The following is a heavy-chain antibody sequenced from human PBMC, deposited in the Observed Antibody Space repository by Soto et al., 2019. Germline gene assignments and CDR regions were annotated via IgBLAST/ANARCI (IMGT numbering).Heavy chain of an antibody. Sequence: QVQLVESGGGVVQPGRSLRLSCAASGFTFSSYGMHWVRQAPGKGLEWVAVISYDGSNKYYADSVKGRFTISRDNSKNTLDLQMNSLRAEDTAVYYCAKVGSCGRSRRYFDLWGRGTLVTVSS. CDR3: AKVGSCGRSRRYFDL. V-gene: IGHV3-30*18. D-gene: IGHD2-15*01. CDR2: ISYDGSNK. J-gene: IGHJ2*01. CDR1: GFTFSSYG.